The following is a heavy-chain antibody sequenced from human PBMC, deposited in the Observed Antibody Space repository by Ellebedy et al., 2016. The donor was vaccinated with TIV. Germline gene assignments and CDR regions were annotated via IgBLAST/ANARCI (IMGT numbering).Heavy chain of an antibody. CDR3: ARDRVLGDFWSGYSHTWFDP. CDR1: GPSISRTSYY. Sequence: SETLSLTXTVSGPSISRTSYYWSWIRQPAGKGLEWIGRISPSGTTNYNPSLKSRLTMSVDTSKNQFSLKLSSVTAADTAVYYCARDRVLGDFWSGYSHTWFDPWGQGSLVTVSS. CDR2: ISPSGTT. V-gene: IGHV4-61*02. D-gene: IGHD3-3*01. J-gene: IGHJ5*02.